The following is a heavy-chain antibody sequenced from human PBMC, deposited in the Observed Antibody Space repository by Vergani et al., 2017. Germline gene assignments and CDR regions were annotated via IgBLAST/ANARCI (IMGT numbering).Heavy chain of an antibody. V-gene: IGHV3-48*03. CDR3: ARDRCSSTTTCTFDY. J-gene: IGHJ4*02. CDR1: GFTFSTYE. CDR2: ISSSGSTI. Sequence: EVQLVESGGGLVHPGGSLRLSCAASGFTFSTYEMNWVRQAPGKGLEWVSYISSSGSTIYYADSVKGRFTISRDNAQNSLYLQMNSLRAEDTAVYYCARDRCSSTTTCTFDYWGQGTLVTVSS. D-gene: IGHD2/OR15-2a*01.